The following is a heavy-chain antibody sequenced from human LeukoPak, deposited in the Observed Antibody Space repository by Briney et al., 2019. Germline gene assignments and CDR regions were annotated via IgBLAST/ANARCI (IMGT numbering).Heavy chain of an antibody. V-gene: IGHV4-39*01. CDR2: IYYSGST. D-gene: IGHD2-2*01. CDR3: ARRVVEVPAAPGWFDP. Sequence: PSETLSLTCTVSGGSISSSSYYWGWIRQPPGKGLEWIGSIYYSGSTYYNPSLKSRVTISVDTSKNTFSLKLSSVTAADTAVYYCARRVVEVPAAPGWFDPWGQGTLVTVSS. J-gene: IGHJ5*02. CDR1: GGSISSSSYY.